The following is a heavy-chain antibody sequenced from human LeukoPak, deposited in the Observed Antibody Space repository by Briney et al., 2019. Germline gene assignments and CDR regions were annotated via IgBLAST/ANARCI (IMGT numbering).Heavy chain of an antibody. CDR3: ARGPYSYDSSGAFDI. CDR1: GGSINSNSYY. D-gene: IGHD3-22*01. J-gene: IGHJ3*02. Sequence: PSETLSLTCTVSGGSINSNSYYWGWIRQPPGKGLEWIGSIYYSGSTYYNPSLKSRVTISVDTSKNQFSLKLSSVTAADTAVYYCARGPYSYDSSGAFDIWGQGTMVTVSS. CDR2: IYYSGST. V-gene: IGHV4-39*01.